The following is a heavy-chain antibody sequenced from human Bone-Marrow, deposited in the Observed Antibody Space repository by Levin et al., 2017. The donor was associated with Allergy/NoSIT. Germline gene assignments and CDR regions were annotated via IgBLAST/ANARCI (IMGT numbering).Heavy chain of an antibody. Sequence: GSLRLSCAASGFTFSRSGMHWVRQAPGKGLEWVAIIWYDGSIQYYADSVKGRFTISRDSSKNTLYLQMNSLRAEDTAVYYCARDKNTGYIDYWGQGTLVTVSS. D-gene: IGHD5-12*01. V-gene: IGHV3-33*01. J-gene: IGHJ4*02. CDR1: GFTFSRSG. CDR3: ARDKNTGYIDY. CDR2: IWYDGSIQ.